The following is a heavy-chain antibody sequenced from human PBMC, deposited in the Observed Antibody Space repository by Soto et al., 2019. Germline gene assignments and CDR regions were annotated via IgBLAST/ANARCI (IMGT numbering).Heavy chain of an antibody. V-gene: IGHV3-23*01. Sequence: EVQLLESGGGLIQPGGSLRLSCAASGFTFSSYAMSWVRQAPGRRLEWVSTIMGGIDTSYHAGSVGGRFSISRDDSKNTVYLQMNNLRAEDTALYYCAKATLGTCSGATCYYFDSWGQGTPVTVSS. CDR2: IMGGIDTS. J-gene: IGHJ4*02. CDR3: AKATLGTCSGATCYYFDS. CDR1: GFTFSSYA. D-gene: IGHD2-15*01.